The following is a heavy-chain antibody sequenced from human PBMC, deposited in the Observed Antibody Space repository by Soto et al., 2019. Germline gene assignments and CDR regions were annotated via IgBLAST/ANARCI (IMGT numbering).Heavy chain of an antibody. V-gene: IGHV4-59*08. CDR1: GGSISSYY. CDR2: IYYSGST. J-gene: IGHJ6*02. CDR3: ARLEIASFYYYGMDV. D-gene: IGHD2-21*01. Sequence: PSETLSLTCTVSGGSISSYYWSWIRQPPGKGLEWIGSIYYSGSTNYNPSLKSRVTISVDTSKNQFSLKLSSVTAADTAVYYCARLEIASFYYYGMDVWGQGTTVTVSS.